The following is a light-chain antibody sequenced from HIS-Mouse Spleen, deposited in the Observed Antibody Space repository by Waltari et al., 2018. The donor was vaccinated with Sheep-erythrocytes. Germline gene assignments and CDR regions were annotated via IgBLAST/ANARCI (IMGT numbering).Light chain of an antibody. CDR1: SSDAGSYNL. J-gene: IGLJ2*01. CDR2: EGS. V-gene: IGLV2-23*01. CDR3: CSYAGSSTFVV. Sequence: QSALTQPASVSGSPGQSITISCTGTSSDAGSYNLVSGYQPHPGKAPKLMIYEGSKRPSGVSNRFSGSKSGNTASLTISGLQAEDEADYYCCSYAGSSTFVVFGGGTKLTVL.